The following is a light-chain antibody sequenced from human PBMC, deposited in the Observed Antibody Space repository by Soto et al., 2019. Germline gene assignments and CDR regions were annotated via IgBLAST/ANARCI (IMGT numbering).Light chain of an antibody. J-gene: IGKJ3*01. CDR2: DAS. CDR1: QSVSSY. V-gene: IGKV3-11*01. CDR3: QQPSNWPFLFT. Sequence: EIVLTQSPATLSLSPGERATLSCRASQSVSSYLAWYQQKPGQAPRLLIYDASNRATGIPARFSGSGSGTDFTLTISSLEPEDFAVYYCQQPSNWPFLFTFGPGTKVDIK.